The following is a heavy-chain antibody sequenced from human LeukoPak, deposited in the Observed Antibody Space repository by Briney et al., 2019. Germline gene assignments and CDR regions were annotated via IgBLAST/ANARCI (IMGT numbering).Heavy chain of an antibody. D-gene: IGHD3-10*01. CDR3: AISSGYYGSGSFYGGPFVY. V-gene: IGHV1-2*04. CDR1: GYTFTSYY. CDR2: INPNSGGT. Sequence: ASVKVSCKASGYTFTSYYMHWVRQAPGQGLEWMGWINPNSGGTNYAQKFQGWVTMTRDTSSSTAYMELSRLRSDDTAVYYCAISSGYYGSGSFYGGPFVYWGQGTLVTVSS. J-gene: IGHJ4*02.